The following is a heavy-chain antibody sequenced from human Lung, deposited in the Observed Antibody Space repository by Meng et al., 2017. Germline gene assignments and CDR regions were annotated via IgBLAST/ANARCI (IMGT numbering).Heavy chain of an antibody. J-gene: IGHJ5*02. V-gene: IGHV4-31*03. Sequence: QVQLQESGPGLVKPSQTLSLTCTVSGGSISSGTYYWGWIRQLPGKGLEWIAYIHYSGSTYYSPSLKNRVTISVDTPKNQLSLKLSSMTAADTAVYYCARYVFDSSSLYSNWFDPWGQGTLVTVSS. CDR1: GGSISSGTYY. CDR2: IHYSGST. CDR3: ARYVFDSSSLYSNWFDP. D-gene: IGHD3-22*01.